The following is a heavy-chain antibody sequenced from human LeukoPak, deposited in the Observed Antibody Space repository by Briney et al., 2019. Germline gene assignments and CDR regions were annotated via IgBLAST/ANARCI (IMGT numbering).Heavy chain of an antibody. V-gene: IGHV3-30*02. CDR2: IRYDGSNK. CDR3: AKDLSDYGGLRPYFDY. J-gene: IGHJ4*02. D-gene: IGHD4-23*01. CDR1: GFSFSSYG. Sequence: PGESLKISCAASGFSFSSYGMHWVRQAPGKGLEWVAFIRYDGSNKYYADSVKGRFTISRDNSKNTLYLQMNSLRGEDTAVYHCAKDLSDYGGLRPYFDYWGQGTLVTVSS.